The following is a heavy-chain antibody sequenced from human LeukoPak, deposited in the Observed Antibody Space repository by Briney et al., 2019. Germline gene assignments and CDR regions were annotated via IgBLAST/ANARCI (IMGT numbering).Heavy chain of an antibody. CDR1: GFTFSSYS. V-gene: IGHV3-21*01. J-gene: IGHJ3*02. CDR2: ISSSSSYI. CDR3: ARDIYYDSSGYYYSHAFDI. Sequence: GGSLRLSCAASGFTFSSYSMNWVRQAPGKGLEWVSSISSSSSYIYYADSVKGRFTISRDNAKNSLYLQMNSLRAVDTAVYYCARDIYYDSSGYYYSHAFDIWGQGTMVTVSS. D-gene: IGHD3-22*01.